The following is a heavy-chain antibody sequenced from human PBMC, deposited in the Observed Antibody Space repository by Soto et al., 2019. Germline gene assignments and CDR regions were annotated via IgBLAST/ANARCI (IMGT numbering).Heavy chain of an antibody. D-gene: IGHD1-26*01. CDR3: AKNKWEAVPDAFDI. CDR1: GFSFSNYA. CDR2: ITNTGART. Sequence: GGSLRLSCAASGFSFSNYAMGWARQAPGKGLELVSSITNTGARTYYADSVTGRFTVSRDNSKNTMFLIIDSLRADDPAVYYCAKNKWEAVPDAFDIWGRGTMVTVSS. J-gene: IGHJ3*02. V-gene: IGHV3-23*01.